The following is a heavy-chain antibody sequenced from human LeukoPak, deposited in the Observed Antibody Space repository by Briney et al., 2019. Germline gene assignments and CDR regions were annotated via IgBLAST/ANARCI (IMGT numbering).Heavy chain of an antibody. J-gene: IGHJ4*02. CDR1: GVSISSDGYY. D-gene: IGHD6-13*01. Sequence: SQTLSLTCTVSGVSISSDGYYWTWIRQHPGKGLEWIGYIYYSGSTNYNPSLKSRVTISVDTSKNQFSLKLSSVTAADTAAYYCASEQLARGYFDYWGQGTLVTVSS. CDR3: ASEQLARGYFDY. V-gene: IGHV4-61*08. CDR2: IYYSGST.